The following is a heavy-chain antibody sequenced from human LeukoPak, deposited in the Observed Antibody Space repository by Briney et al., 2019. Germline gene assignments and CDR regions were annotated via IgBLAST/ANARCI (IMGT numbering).Heavy chain of an antibody. CDR1: GYSFTSYW. D-gene: IGHD2-15*01. Sequence: GESLKISCKGSGYSFTSYWIGWVRQMPGKGLEWMGIIYPGDSDTRYSPSFQGQVTISADKSISTAYLQWSSLKVSDTAMYYCARQLCSGGSCYDWFDPWGQGTLVTVSS. CDR2: IYPGDSDT. CDR3: ARQLCSGGSCYDWFDP. J-gene: IGHJ5*02. V-gene: IGHV5-51*01.